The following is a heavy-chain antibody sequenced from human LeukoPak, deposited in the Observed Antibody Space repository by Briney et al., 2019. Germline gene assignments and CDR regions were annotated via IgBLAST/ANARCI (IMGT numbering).Heavy chain of an antibody. Sequence: ASVKVSCKASGYTFTSYGISWVRQAPGQGLEWMGWISAYNGNTNYAQRLQGRVTMTTDTSTSTAYMELRSLRSDDTAVYYCARSRLFVNWFDPWGQGTLVTVSS. CDR1: GYTFTSYG. J-gene: IGHJ5*02. CDR2: ISAYNGNT. CDR3: ARSRLFVNWFDP. V-gene: IGHV1-18*01.